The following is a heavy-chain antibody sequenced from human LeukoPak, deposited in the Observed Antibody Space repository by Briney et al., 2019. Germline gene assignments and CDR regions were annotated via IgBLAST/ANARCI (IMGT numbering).Heavy chain of an antibody. CDR2: INHRGRT. CDR3: ASAMSSYDFWSGDNRGYYMDV. J-gene: IGHJ6*03. Sequence: PSETLSLTCAVYGGSLDVYYWSWIRRPPGKGLEWIGEINHRGRTNYHTSLKSRVTISVDTSKNQFSLKLRSVTAADTAVYYCASAMSSYDFWSGDNRGYYMDVWGEGTRVTVSS. CDR1: GGSLDVYY. V-gene: IGHV4-34*01. D-gene: IGHD3-3*01.